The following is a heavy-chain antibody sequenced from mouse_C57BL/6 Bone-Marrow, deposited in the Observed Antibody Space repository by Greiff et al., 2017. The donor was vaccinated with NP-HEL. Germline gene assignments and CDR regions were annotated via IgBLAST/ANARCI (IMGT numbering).Heavy chain of an antibody. D-gene: IGHD2-4*01. CDR3: ASIYYDYGGFAY. Sequence: QVQLQQSGAELVKPGASVKISCKASGYAFSSYWMNWVKQRPGKGLEWIGQIYPGDGDTNCNGKFKGKATLTADKSSSTAYMQLSSLTSEDSAVYFCASIYYDYGGFAYWGQGTLVTVSA. V-gene: IGHV1-80*01. CDR2: IYPGDGDT. J-gene: IGHJ3*01. CDR1: GYAFSSYW.